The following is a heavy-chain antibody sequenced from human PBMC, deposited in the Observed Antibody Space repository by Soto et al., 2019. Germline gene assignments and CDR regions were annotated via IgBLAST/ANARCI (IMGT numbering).Heavy chain of an antibody. V-gene: IGHV5-51*01. CDR1: GYSFASYW. CDR2: IYPGDSDT. CDR3: ARTRSFTLGFYYDGMDV. Sequence: GESLKISYPGSGYSFASYWIGWVRQIPGKDLEWMGIIYPGDSDTRYSTSVQGQVTISADKALRTAYLQWTSLKASDPALYYSARTRSFTLGFYYDGMDVSGQGPTGTVSS. J-gene: IGHJ6*02. D-gene: IGHD6-6*01.